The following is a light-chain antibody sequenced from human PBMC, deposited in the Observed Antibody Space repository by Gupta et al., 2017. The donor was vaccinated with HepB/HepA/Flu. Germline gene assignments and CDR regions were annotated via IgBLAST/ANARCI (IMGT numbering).Light chain of an antibody. J-gene: IGLJ3*02. V-gene: IGLV1-44*01. CDR3: AVWDDSLNGWV. Sequence: SVLTQPPSASGTPGPTVTISCSGSSSNIGSNVVNWYQQLPGTAPKLLIRFNTQRPSGVPDRFSGSKSGTSASRAISGLQSEDEADYYCAVWDDSLNGWVFGGGTKLTVL. CDR2: FNT. CDR1: SSNIGSNV.